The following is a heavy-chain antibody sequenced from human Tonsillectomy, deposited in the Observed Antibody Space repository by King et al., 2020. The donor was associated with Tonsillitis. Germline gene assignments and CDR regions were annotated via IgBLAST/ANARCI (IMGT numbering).Heavy chain of an antibody. V-gene: IGHV3-72*01. D-gene: IGHD2-15*01. CDR1: GFTFSDHY. CDR2: VRKKANKYTT. J-gene: IGHJ4*02. Sequence: VQLVESGGDVVQPGGSLRLSCAASGFTFSDHYMDWIRQAPGKGLEWVGRVRKKANKYTTEYAASVKGRFIVSRDDSQNSLYLQMNSLKIEDTAVYYCVRAGVEFPCAFWGKGTLVTASA. CDR3: VRAGVEFPCAF.